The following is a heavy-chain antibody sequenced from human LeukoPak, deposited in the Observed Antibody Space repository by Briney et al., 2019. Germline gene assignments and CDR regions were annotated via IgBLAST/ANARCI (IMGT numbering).Heavy chain of an antibody. CDR1: GYTFTGYY. Sequence: ASVKVSCKASGYTFTGYYMHWVRQAPGQGLEWMGRINPNSGGTNYAQKFQGRVTMTRDTSISTAYMELSRLRSDDTAVYYCARGLLHWNYYDSSGPAEISCWGQGTLVTVSS. CDR2: INPNSGGT. CDR3: ARGLLHWNYYDSSGPAEISC. D-gene: IGHD3-22*01. V-gene: IGHV1-2*06. J-gene: IGHJ4*02.